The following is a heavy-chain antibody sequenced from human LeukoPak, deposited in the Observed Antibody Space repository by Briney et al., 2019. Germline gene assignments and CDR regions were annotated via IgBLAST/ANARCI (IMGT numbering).Heavy chain of an antibody. CDR3: ARRVIAARPSSFDY. CDR1: GGSFSGYY. J-gene: IGHJ4*02. CDR2: INHSGST. Sequence: SETLSLTCAVYGGSFSGYYWSWIRQPPGKGLEWIGEINHSGSTNYNPSLKSRVTISVDTSKNQFSLKLSSVTPADTAVYYCARRVIAARPSSFDYWGQGTLVTVSS. D-gene: IGHD6-6*01. V-gene: IGHV4-34*01.